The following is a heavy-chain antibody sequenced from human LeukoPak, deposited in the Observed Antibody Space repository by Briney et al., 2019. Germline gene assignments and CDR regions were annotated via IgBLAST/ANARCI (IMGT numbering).Heavy chain of an antibody. V-gene: IGHV3-48*01. CDR3: ARDWDRVGLCGGDCYANDAFDI. J-gene: IGHJ3*02. CDR2: ISSSSSTI. CDR1: GFTFSSYS. D-gene: IGHD2-21*02. Sequence: GGSLRLSCAASGFTFSSYSMNWVRQAPGKGLEWVSYISSSSSTIYYADSAKGRFTISRDNAKNSLYLQMNSLRAEDTAVYYCARDWDRVGLCGGDCYANDAFDIWGQGTMVTVSS.